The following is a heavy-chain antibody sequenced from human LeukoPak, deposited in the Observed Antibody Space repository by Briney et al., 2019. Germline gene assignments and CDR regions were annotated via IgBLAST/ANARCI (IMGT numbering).Heavy chain of an antibody. CDR2: IYYSGST. CDR1: GGSISSGGYY. CDR3: ARRGSYYRVDY. V-gene: IGHV4-31*03. J-gene: IGHJ4*02. D-gene: IGHD1-26*01. Sequence: SQTLSLTCTVSGGSISSGGYYWSWIRQHPGKGLEWIGYIYYSGSTYYNPSLKSRVTMSVDTSKNQFSLKLSSVTAADTAVYYCARRGSYYRVDYWGQGTLVTVSS.